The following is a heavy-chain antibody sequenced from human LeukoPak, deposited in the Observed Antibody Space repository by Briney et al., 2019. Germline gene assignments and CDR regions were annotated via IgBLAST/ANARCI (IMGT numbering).Heavy chain of an antibody. Sequence: ASVKVSRKASGYTFTSYYMHWVRQAPGQGLEWMGIINPSGGSTSYAQKFQGRVTMTSDTSTSTVYMELSSLRSEDTAVYYCARLYGDYGGADYWGQGTLVTVSS. CDR2: INPSGGST. V-gene: IGHV1-46*01. J-gene: IGHJ4*02. CDR1: GYTFTSYY. CDR3: ARLYGDYGGADY. D-gene: IGHD4-17*01.